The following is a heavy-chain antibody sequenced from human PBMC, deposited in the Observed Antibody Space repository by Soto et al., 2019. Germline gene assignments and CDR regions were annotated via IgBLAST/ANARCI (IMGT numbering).Heavy chain of an antibody. CDR1: GFTFSSYG. CDR3: AKGDPHAAFDF. V-gene: IGHV3-30*18. D-gene: IGHD2-2*01. J-gene: IGHJ3*01. Sequence: PGGSLRLSCAASGFTFSSYGMHWVRQAPGKGLEWVAVVSYDGINKYYADSVKGRFTISRDNSKNTLYLQVNSLSPEDTAVYYCAKGDPHAAFDFWGQGTVVTVSS. CDR2: VSYDGINK.